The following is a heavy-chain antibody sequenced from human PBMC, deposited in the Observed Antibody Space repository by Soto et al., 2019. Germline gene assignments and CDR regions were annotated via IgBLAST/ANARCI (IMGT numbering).Heavy chain of an antibody. CDR1: WASFSSNTAA. D-gene: IGHD6-19*01. J-gene: IGHJ4*02. Sequence: SQALSLTCSSSWASFSSNTAACNCIRSSPSRGLEWLGRTYYRSNWRHDYAVSVKSRITVNPDTSKNHFSLQLNSVTPDDTAVYYCARGVAGSGFDLWGQGTLVTVSS. CDR3: ARGVAGSGFDL. CDR2: TYYRSNWRH. V-gene: IGHV6-1*01.